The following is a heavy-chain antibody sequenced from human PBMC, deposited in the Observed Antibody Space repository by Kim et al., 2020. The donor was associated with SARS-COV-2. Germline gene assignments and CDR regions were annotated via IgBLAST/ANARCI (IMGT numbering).Heavy chain of an antibody. Sequence: YAQKFQGRVTMTRDTSISTAYMELSRLRSDDTVVYYCARGVIASADAFDIWGQGTMVTVSS. CDR3: ARGVIASADAFDI. D-gene: IGHD3-22*01. J-gene: IGHJ3*02. V-gene: IGHV1-2*05.